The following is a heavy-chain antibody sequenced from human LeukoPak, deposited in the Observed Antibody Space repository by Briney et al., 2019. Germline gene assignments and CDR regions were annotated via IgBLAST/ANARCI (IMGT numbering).Heavy chain of an antibody. CDR2: ISSSSSYI. D-gene: IGHD6-25*01. Sequence: GGSLRLSCAASGFTFSSYSMNWVRQAPGKGLEWVSSISSSSSYIYYADSVKGRFTISRDNAKNSLYLQMNSLRAEDTAVYYCAREVSGSIGDYYMDVWGKGTTVTVSS. CDR3: AREVSGSIGDYYMDV. V-gene: IGHV3-21*01. J-gene: IGHJ6*03. CDR1: GFTFSSYS.